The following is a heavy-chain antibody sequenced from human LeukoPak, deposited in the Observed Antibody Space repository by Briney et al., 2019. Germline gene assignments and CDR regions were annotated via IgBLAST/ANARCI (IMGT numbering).Heavy chain of an antibody. J-gene: IGHJ4*02. V-gene: IGHV3-30*01. CDR1: GFPFSSYA. D-gene: IGHD3-3*01. Sequence: PGRTLRLSCVASGFPFSSYAMHWVRQAPGKGLEWVAVISYDGSKKYYADSVKGRFTIFRDNSKNTLYLQMDSLRAEDTAVFYCARDVPFYDLWSGYLDHWGQGTLVTVSS. CDR3: ARDVPFYDLWSGYLDH. CDR2: ISYDGSKK.